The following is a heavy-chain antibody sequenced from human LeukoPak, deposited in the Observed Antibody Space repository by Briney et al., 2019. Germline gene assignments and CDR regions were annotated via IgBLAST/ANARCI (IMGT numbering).Heavy chain of an antibody. V-gene: IGHV1-69*04. CDR2: IIPIFGIA. Sequence: SVKVSCKASGGTFSSYAISWVRQAPGQGLEWMGRIIPIFGIANYAQKFQGRVTITADKSTSTAYMELSSLRSEDTAVYYCARGRGYSSGWYGDWFDPWGQGTLVTVSS. CDR1: GGTFSSYA. D-gene: IGHD6-19*01. CDR3: ARGRGYSSGWYGDWFDP. J-gene: IGHJ5*02.